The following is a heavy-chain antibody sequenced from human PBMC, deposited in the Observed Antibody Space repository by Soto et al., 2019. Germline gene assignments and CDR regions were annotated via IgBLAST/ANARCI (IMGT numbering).Heavy chain of an antibody. J-gene: IGHJ4*02. Sequence: PGGSLRLSCAASGFTFSTYLMHWVRQAPGQGLVWVSRIRGDGRETTYADSVKGRFTISRDNAKNTLYLQMNSLRAEDTAVYYCVTASVETSSPVGANWGQGTLVTVSS. CDR3: VTASVETSSPVGAN. V-gene: IGHV3-74*01. CDR2: IRGDGRET. CDR1: GFTFSTYL. D-gene: IGHD2-2*01.